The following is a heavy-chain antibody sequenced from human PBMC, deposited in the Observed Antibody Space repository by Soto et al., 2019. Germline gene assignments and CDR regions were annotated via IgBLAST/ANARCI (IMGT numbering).Heavy chain of an antibody. J-gene: IGHJ4*02. D-gene: IGHD1-7*01. CDR3: AKDPRDPTTDYFDY. V-gene: IGHV3-9*01. Sequence: DVQLVESGGGLVQPGRSLRLSCAASGFTFDDYAMHWVRQAPGKGLEWVSGISWNSGSIGYADSVKGRFTISRDNAKNSLYLQMNSLRAEDTALYYCAKDPRDPTTDYFDYWGQGTLVTVSS. CDR2: ISWNSGSI. CDR1: GFTFDDYA.